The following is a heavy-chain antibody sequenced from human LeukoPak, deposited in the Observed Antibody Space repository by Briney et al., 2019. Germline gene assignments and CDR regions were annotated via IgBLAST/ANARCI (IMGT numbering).Heavy chain of an antibody. CDR2: VKRDGFEI. V-gene: IGHV3-7*01. Sequence: GGSLRLSCAASGFTFSSYWMSWVRQAPGKGLEWVANVKRDGFEIYYVAPVKAQFTISRDKAKKPLYLQMNSLRAEDRAVYFCARVRGLLYSGPYYFDYWGQGTLVTVSS. D-gene: IGHD1-26*01. J-gene: IGHJ4*02. CDR1: GFTFSSYW. CDR3: ARVRGLLYSGPYYFDY.